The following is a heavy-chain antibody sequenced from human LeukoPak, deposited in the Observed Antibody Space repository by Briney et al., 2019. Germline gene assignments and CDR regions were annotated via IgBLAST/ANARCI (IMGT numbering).Heavy chain of an antibody. Sequence: GASVKVSCKASGCTFTGYYMHWVRQAPGQGLEWMGWINPNSGGTNYAQKFQGRVTMTRDTSISTAYMELSRLRSDDTAVYYCARARAVAVANWFDPWGQGTLVTVSS. D-gene: IGHD6-19*01. CDR3: ARARAVAVANWFDP. V-gene: IGHV1-2*02. CDR2: INPNSGGT. J-gene: IGHJ5*02. CDR1: GCTFTGYY.